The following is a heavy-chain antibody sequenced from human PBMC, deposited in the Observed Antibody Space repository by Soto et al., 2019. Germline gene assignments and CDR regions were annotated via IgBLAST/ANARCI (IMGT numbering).Heavy chain of an antibody. J-gene: IGHJ4*02. CDR2: INPNSGGT. CDR1: GYTFTGYY. D-gene: IGHD2-15*01. V-gene: IGHV1-2*02. CDR3: ARDYCSGGSCGVDY. Sequence: ASVKVSCKASGYTFTGYYMHWVRQAPGQGLEWMGWINPNSGGTNYAQKFQGRVTMTRDTSISTAYMELSRLRSDDMAVYYCARDYCSGGSCGVDYWGQGTLVTVSS.